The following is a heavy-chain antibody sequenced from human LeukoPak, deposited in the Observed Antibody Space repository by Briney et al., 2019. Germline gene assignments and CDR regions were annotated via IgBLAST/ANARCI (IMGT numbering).Heavy chain of an antibody. J-gene: IGHJ6*02. CDR3: ARGLVAAAGTLLYYYGMDV. CDR2: INHSGST. D-gene: IGHD6-13*01. V-gene: IGHV4-34*01. Sequence: SETLSLTCAVYGGSFSGYYWSWIRQPPGKGLEWIGEINHSGSTNYNPSLKSRVTISVDTSKNQFSLKLSSVTAADTAVYYCARGLVAAAGTLLYYYGMDVWGQGTTVTVSS. CDR1: GGSFSGYY.